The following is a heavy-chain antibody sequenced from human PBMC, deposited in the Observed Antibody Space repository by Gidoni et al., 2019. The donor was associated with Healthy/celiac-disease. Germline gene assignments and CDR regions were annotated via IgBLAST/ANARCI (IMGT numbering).Heavy chain of an antibody. CDR1: GGSFSGYY. Sequence: QVQLQQWGTGLLKPSETLSLTCAVYGGSFSGYYWSWIRQPPGKGLEWIGEINHSGSTNYNPSLKSRVTISVDTSKNQFSLKLSSVTAADTAVYYCARGWKSGYWTSYYYYGMDVWGQGTTVTVSS. CDR3: ARGWKSGYWTSYYYYGMDV. J-gene: IGHJ6*02. CDR2: INHSGST. V-gene: IGHV4-34*01. D-gene: IGHD3-22*01.